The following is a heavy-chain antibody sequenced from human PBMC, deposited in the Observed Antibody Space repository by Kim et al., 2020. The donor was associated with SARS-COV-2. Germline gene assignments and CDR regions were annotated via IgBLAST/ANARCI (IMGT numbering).Heavy chain of an antibody. V-gene: IGHV1-46*01. J-gene: IGHJ6*02. CDR2: INPSGGST. CDR3: AREVARTTVVTPRHYGMDV. CDR1: GYTFTSYY. D-gene: IGHD4-17*01. Sequence: ASVKVSCKASGYTFTSYYMHWVRQAPGQGLEWMGIINPSGGSTSYAQKFQGRVTMTRDTSTSTVYMELSSLRSEDTAVYYCAREVARTTVVTPRHYGMDVWGQGTTVTVSS.